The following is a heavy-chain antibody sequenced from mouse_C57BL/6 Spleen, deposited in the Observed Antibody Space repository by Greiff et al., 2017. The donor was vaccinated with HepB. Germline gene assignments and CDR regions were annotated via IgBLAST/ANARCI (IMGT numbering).Heavy chain of an antibody. D-gene: IGHD2-5*01. Sequence: EVQLVESGPGLVKPSQSLSLTCSVTGYSITSGYYWNWIRQFPGNKLEWMGYISYDGSNNYNPSLKNRISITRDTSKNQFFLKLNSVTTEDTATYYCAGGPYYSNLAWFAYWGQGTLVTVSA. CDR3: AGGPYYSNLAWFAY. V-gene: IGHV3-6*01. J-gene: IGHJ3*01. CDR2: ISYDGSN. CDR1: GYSITSGYY.